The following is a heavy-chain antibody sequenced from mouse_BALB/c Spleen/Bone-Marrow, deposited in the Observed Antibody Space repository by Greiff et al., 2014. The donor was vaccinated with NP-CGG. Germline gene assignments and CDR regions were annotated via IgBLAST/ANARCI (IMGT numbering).Heavy chain of an antibody. CDR1: GYTFTTYY. CDR3: TRGRTWDFDY. D-gene: IGHD4-1*01. Sequence: QVPLKESWAELVKPGTSVKLSCKASGYTFTTYYMYWVKQRPGQSLEWIVEINPNNGCTNFKEKFKSKATLTVDKSSSTAYMQLSSLTSEDSAVYYCTRGRTWDFDYWGQGTTLTVSS. V-gene: IGHV1S81*02. CDR2: INPNNGCT. J-gene: IGHJ2*01.